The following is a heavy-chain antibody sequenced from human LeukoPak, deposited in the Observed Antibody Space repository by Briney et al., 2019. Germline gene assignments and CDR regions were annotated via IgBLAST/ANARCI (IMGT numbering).Heavy chain of an antibody. Sequence: SVKVSSKTSLVTFSTAAISTVRQAPGQGLEWMGGIIPIFGTANYAQKFQGRVTITADESTGTAYMELSSLRSEETAVYYCAISASGCDCYADAFLMWGQGTMVTVSS. CDR2: IIPIFGTA. J-gene: IGHJ3*02. CDR1: LVTFSTAA. D-gene: IGHD2-21*02. CDR3: AISASGCDCYADAFLM. V-gene: IGHV1-69*13.